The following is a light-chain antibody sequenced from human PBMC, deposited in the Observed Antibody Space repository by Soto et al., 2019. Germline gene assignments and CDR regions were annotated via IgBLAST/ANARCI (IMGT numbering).Light chain of an antibody. CDR1: SRDVGGYNY. J-gene: IGLJ1*01. V-gene: IGLV2-14*01. Sequence: QSALTQPASVSGSPGPSITISCTGTSRDVGGYNYVSWYQQHPGKAPKFMIYDVSNRPSGVSNRFSGSKSGNTASLTISGLQAEDEADYYCCSYTTSNTRQIVFGTGTKLTVL. CDR2: DVS. CDR3: CSYTTSNTRQIV.